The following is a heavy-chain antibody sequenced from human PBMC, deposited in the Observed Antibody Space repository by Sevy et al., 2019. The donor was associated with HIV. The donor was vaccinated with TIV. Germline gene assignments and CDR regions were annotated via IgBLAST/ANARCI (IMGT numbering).Heavy chain of an antibody. D-gene: IGHD6-6*01. CDR1: GGSISSSSYY. J-gene: IGHJ4*02. Sequence: SETLSLTCTVSGGSISSSSYYWGWIRQPPGKGLEWIGSIYYSGSTYYNPSLKSRVTISVDTSKNQFSLKLSSVTAADTAVYYCASQNSSSSLPFDYWGQGTLVTVSS. V-gene: IGHV4-39*01. CDR2: IYYSGST. CDR3: ASQNSSSSLPFDY.